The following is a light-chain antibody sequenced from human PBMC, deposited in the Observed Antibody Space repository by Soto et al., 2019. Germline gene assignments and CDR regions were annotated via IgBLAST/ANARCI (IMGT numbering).Light chain of an antibody. CDR3: VLYMGSGIGV. Sequence: QTVVTQEPSFSVSPGRTVTLTCGLSSGSVSTSYYPSWYQQTPGQAPRTFIYSTNTRSSGVPDRFSGSILGNKAALTITGAQADDESDYYCVLYMGSGIGVFGGGTKLTVL. V-gene: IGLV8-61*01. CDR1: SGSVSTSYY. J-gene: IGLJ3*02. CDR2: STN.